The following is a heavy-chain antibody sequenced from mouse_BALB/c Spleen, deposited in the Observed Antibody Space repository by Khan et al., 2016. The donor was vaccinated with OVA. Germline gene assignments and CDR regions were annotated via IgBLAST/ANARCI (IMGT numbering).Heavy chain of an antibody. CDR2: ISSGGST. D-gene: IGHD1-2*01. V-gene: IGHV5-6-5*01. CDR1: GFTFSSYA. J-gene: IGHJ3*01. Sequence: EVKLLESGGGLVKPGGSLKLSCAASGFTFSSYAMSWVRQTPEKRLEWVASISSGGSTYYPDSVKGRFTISRDNARNILYLQMSSLRSEDTAMYYCARGRSTTASWFAYWGQETLVTVSA. CDR3: ARGRSTTASWFAY.